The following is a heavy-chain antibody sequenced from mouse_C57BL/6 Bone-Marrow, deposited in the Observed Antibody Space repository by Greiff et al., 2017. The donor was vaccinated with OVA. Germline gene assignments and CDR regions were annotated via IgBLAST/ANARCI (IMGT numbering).Heavy chain of an antibody. CDR2: ISDGGSYT. CDR3: ARDSGSRAY. J-gene: IGHJ3*01. CDR1: GFTFSSYA. D-gene: IGHD1-1*01. Sequence: EVKVVESGGGLVKPGGSLKLSCAASGFTFSSYAMSWVRQTPEKRLEWVATISDGGSYTYYPDNVKGRFTISRDNAKNNLYLQMSHLKSEDTAMYYCARDSGSRAYWGQGTLVTVSA. V-gene: IGHV5-4*01.